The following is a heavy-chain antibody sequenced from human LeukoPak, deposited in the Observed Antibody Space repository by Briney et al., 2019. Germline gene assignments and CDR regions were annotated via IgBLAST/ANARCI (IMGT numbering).Heavy chain of an antibody. J-gene: IGHJ4*02. CDR2: INPNSGGT. D-gene: IGHD5-18*01. Sequence: ASVKVSCKASGYTFTGYYMHWVRQAPGQGLEWMGWINPNSGGTNYAQKFQGRVTMTRNTSISTAYMELSSLRSEDTAVYYCARVGYSYRSGMRDYWGQGTLVTVSS. V-gene: IGHV1-2*02. CDR3: ARVGYSYRSGMRDY. CDR1: GYTFTGYY.